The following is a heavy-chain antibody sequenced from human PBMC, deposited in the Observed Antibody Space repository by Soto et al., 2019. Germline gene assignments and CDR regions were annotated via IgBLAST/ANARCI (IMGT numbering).Heavy chain of an antibody. CDR1: GFTFSNYG. V-gene: IGHV3-30*03. D-gene: IGHD3-10*01. CDR2: ISNDGLNK. Sequence: QVQLVESGGGVVQPGRSLRLSCAASGFTFSNYGMHWVRQAPGKGLEWVAAISNDGLNKYYLDSVKGRFTISRDNSKNTLDLRMKSLRVEDTAVYYCYGSGIDYWGQGTLVTVSS. J-gene: IGHJ4*02. CDR3: YGSGIDY.